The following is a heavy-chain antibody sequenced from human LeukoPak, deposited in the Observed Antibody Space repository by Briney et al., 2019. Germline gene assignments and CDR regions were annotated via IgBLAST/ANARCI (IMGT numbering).Heavy chain of an antibody. D-gene: IGHD2/OR15-2a*01. J-gene: IGHJ6*02. CDR1: GFTFSSYT. Sequence: GGSLRLSCAASGFTFSSYTMSWVRQAPGKGLEWVSAISGSGGNTYYADSVKGRFTISRDNSKNTLYLQMNSLKTEDTAVYFCARDTFTSMDVWGQGTTVTVFS. CDR2: ISGSGGNT. CDR3: ARDTFTSMDV. V-gene: IGHV3-23*01.